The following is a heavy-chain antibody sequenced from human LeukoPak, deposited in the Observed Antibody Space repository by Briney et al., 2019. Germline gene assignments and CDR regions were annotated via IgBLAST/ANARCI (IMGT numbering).Heavy chain of an antibody. CDR3: ANLHLRFIDAFDI. CDR1: GFTFSSYA. CDR2: ISGSGGST. J-gene: IGHJ3*02. D-gene: IGHD3-3*01. Sequence: GGSLRLSCAASGFTFSSYAMSWVRQAPGKGLEWVSAISGSGGSTYYADSVKGRFTISRDNSKNTLYLQMNSLRAEDAAVYYSANLHLRFIDAFDIWGQGTMVTVSS. V-gene: IGHV3-23*01.